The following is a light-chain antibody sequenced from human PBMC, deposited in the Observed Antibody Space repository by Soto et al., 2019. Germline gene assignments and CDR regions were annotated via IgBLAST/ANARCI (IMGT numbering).Light chain of an antibody. V-gene: IGKV3-20*01. CDR2: YAS. Sequence: EIVLTQSPGTLSLSPGERATLSCRASQTVNNDYVAWYQQKSGQAPRLLIHYASSRATGTPGRFSGSGSGRDFTLTISGLEPEDCAVYYCHQYGGSSLTFGGGTKVEI. CDR3: HQYGGSSLT. J-gene: IGKJ4*01. CDR1: QTVNNDY.